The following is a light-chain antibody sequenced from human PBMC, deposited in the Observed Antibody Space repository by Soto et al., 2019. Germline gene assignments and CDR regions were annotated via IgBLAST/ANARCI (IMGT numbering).Light chain of an antibody. CDR2: DVS. CDR1: SSDVGGYNY. J-gene: IGLJ3*02. Sequence: QSALTQSASVSGSPGQSITISCTGTSSDVGGYNYVSWYQQHPGKAPKLIIYDVSNRPSGVSTRFSGSKSGNTASLTNSGLQAEDEADDSCSSYTSTNSWVFGGGTKLTVL. V-gene: IGLV2-14*01. CDR3: SSYTSTNSWV.